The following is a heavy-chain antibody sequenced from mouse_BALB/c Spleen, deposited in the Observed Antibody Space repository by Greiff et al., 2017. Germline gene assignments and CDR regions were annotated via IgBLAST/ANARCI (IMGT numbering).Heavy chain of an antibody. D-gene: IGHD1-2*01. J-gene: IGHJ2*01. Sequence: VQLQQSGPELVKPGASVKMSCKASGYTFTDYVISWVKQRTGQGLEWIGEIYPGSGSTYYNEKFKGKATLTAYKSSNTAYMQLSSLTSEDSAVYFCARSENSLLRPWGQGTTLTVSS. CDR1: GYTFTDYV. V-gene: IGHV1-81*01. CDR2: IYPGSGST. CDR3: ARSENSLLRP.